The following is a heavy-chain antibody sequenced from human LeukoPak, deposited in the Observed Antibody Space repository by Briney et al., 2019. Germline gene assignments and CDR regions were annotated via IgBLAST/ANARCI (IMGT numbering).Heavy chain of an antibody. CDR1: GYTFTGYY. V-gene: IGHV1-8*02. Sequence: ASVKVSCKASGYTFTGYYMHWVRQAPGQGLEWMGWINPNSGNTGYAQKFQGRVTMTRNTSISTAYMELSSLRSEDTAVYYCARAYDSSGADAFDIWGQGTMVTVSS. CDR3: ARAYDSSGADAFDI. J-gene: IGHJ3*02. CDR2: INPNSGNT. D-gene: IGHD3-22*01.